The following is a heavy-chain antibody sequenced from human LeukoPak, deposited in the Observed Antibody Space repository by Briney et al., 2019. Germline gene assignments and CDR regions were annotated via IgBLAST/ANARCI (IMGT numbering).Heavy chain of an antibody. CDR1: GFTFSSYA. V-gene: IGHV3-23*01. J-gene: IGHJ4*02. Sequence: PGGSLRLSCAASGFTFSSYAMSWVRQAPGKGLEWVSAISGSGGSTYYADSVKGRFTISRDNSKNTLYLQMNSLRAEDTAVCYCAKQDYYDSSGSDDYWGQGTLVTVSS. CDR2: ISGSGGST. D-gene: IGHD3-22*01. CDR3: AKQDYYDSSGSDDY.